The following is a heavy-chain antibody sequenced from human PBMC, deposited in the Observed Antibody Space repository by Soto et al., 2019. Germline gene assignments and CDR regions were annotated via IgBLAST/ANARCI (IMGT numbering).Heavy chain of an antibody. CDR3: AKRSPISAAGPHWYFDL. CDR2: ISGSGGTT. J-gene: IGHJ2*01. CDR1: GFTFSTYA. Sequence: QPGGSLRLSCAASGFTFSTYAVNWVRQAPGKGLEWVSAISGSGGTTYYADSVKGRFTISRDNSKRTLYLQMDSLRAEDTAVYYCAKRSPISAAGPHWYFDLWGRGTLVTVSS. D-gene: IGHD6-13*01. V-gene: IGHV3-23*01.